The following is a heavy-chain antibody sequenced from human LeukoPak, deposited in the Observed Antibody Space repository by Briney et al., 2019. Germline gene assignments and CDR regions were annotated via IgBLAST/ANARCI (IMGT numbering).Heavy chain of an antibody. Sequence: SETLSLTCSVSGGSISNNYWSWIRQPPGKGLEWMGYIFYSGSSDSNPSLKSRVTISVDRSKNQFSLKLSSVTAADTAVYYCARVRFLEWLEEYNWFDPWGQGTLVTVSS. V-gene: IGHV4-59*12. D-gene: IGHD3-3*01. J-gene: IGHJ5*02. CDR3: ARVRFLEWLEEYNWFDP. CDR2: IFYSGSS. CDR1: GGSISNNY.